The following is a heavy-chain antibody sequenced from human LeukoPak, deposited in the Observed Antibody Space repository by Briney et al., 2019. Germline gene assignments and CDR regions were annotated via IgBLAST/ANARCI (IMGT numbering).Heavy chain of an antibody. J-gene: IGHJ6*02. Sequence: GGPLRLSCAASGFTFSSYEMDWVRQAPGKGLEWVSYISSSGSTIYYADSVKGRFTISRDNAKNSLYLQMNSLRAEDTAVYYCARDHTAILYYYYGMDVWGQGTTVTVSS. D-gene: IGHD5-18*01. V-gene: IGHV3-48*03. CDR1: GFTFSSYE. CDR2: ISSSGSTI. CDR3: ARDHTAILYYYYGMDV.